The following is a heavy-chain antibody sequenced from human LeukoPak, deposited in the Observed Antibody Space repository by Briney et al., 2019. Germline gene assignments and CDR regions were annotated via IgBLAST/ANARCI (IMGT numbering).Heavy chain of an antibody. CDR2: IIPIFGTA. Sequence: ASVKVSCKASGYTFTSYGISWVRQAPGQGLEWMGGIIPIFGTANYAQKFRGRVTITTDESTSTAYMELSSLRSEDTAVYYCAIGYSYGSYYYYYMDVWGKGTTVTVSS. CDR1: GYTFTSYG. D-gene: IGHD5-18*01. J-gene: IGHJ6*03. CDR3: AIGYSYGSYYYYYMDV. V-gene: IGHV1-69*05.